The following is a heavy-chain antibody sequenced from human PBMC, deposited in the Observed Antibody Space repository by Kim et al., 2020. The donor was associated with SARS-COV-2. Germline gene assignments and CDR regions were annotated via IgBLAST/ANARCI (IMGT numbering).Heavy chain of an antibody. D-gene: IGHD3-10*01. J-gene: IGHJ6*02. CDR1: GGSISSGGYY. Sequence: SETLSLTCTVSGGSISSGGYYWSWIRQHPGKGLEWIGYIYYSGSTYYNPSLKSRVTISVDTSKNQFSLKLSSVTAADTAVYYCARDNYVHYYGSGSYHVNYYYGMDVWGQGTTVTVSS. V-gene: IGHV4-31*03. CDR3: ARDNYVHYYGSGSYHVNYYYGMDV. CDR2: IYYSGST.